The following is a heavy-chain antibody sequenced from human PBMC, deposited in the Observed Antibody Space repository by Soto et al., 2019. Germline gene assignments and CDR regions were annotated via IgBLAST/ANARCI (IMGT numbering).Heavy chain of an antibody. Sequence: GGSLRLSCAASGFTFSSYAMSWVRQAPGKGLEWVSAISGSGGSTYYADSVKGRFTISRENSKNTLYLKMNSLRAEDTAVYYCAKPTGVVAAYSGAFDIWGQGTMVTVSS. CDR2: ISGSGGST. J-gene: IGHJ3*02. CDR3: AKPTGVVAAYSGAFDI. CDR1: GFTFSSYA. V-gene: IGHV3-23*01. D-gene: IGHD2-15*01.